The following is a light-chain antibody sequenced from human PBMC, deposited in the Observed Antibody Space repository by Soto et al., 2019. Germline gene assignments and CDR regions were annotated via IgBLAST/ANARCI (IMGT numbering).Light chain of an antibody. J-gene: IGKJ4*01. CDR3: QEYGSSPLT. CDR1: QSVSSSY. Sequence: EIVLTQSPGTLSLSPGERATLSCRASQSVSSSYLAWYQQQAGQAPRLLIYGASSRATGLPDRFSGSGSGTDFTLTISMLEPEDVAVYFCQEYGSSPLTFGGGTKVEIK. CDR2: GAS. V-gene: IGKV3-20*01.